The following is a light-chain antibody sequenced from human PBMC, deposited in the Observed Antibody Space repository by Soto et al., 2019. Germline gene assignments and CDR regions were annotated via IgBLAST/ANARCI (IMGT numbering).Light chain of an antibody. J-gene: IGKJ3*01. CDR2: AAS. CDR3: QQSYSTLIT. CDR1: QSISSY. V-gene: IGKV1-39*01. Sequence: DIQMTQSPSSLSASVGDRVTITCRASQSISSYLNWYQQKPGKAPKLLIYAASSLQSGVPSRFSGSGSGTDFTLTISSLQPKDFATYYCQQSYSTLITFGPGTKVDIK.